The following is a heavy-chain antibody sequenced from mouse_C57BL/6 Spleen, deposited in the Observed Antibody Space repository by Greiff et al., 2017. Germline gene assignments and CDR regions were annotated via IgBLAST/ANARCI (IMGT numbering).Heavy chain of an antibody. J-gene: IGHJ3*01. CDR3: AIVATEGFAY. D-gene: IGHD1-1*01. CDR2: IVPSDSYT. V-gene: IGHV1-69*01. Sequence: QVQLQQPGAELVMPGASVKLSCKASGYTFTSYWMHWVKQMPGPGLEWIGEIVPSDSYTNYNQKFKGKSTFTVDKSSSTAYMQLSSLTAEDSAVYYCAIVATEGFAYWGQGTLVTVSA. CDR1: GYTFTSYW.